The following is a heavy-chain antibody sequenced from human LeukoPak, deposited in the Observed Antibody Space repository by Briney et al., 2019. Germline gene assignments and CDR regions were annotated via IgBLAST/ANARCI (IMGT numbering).Heavy chain of an antibody. Sequence: SVKVSFTASGGTFISYAISWVRQAPGQGLEWMGGIIPIFGTANYAQKFQGRVTITADESTSTAYMELSSLRSEDTAVYYCARRGTARGYSYGYFDYWGQGTLVTVSS. D-gene: IGHD5-18*01. CDR2: IIPIFGTA. CDR3: ARRGTARGYSYGYFDY. J-gene: IGHJ4*02. CDR1: GGTFISYA. V-gene: IGHV1-69*13.